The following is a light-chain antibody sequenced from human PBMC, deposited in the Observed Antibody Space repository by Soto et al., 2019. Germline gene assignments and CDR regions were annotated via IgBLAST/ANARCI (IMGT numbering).Light chain of an antibody. CDR3: SSYTSSIS. Sequence: QSALTRPASVSGSPGQSITISCTGTSSDVGGYNYVSWYQQHPGKAPKLIIYDVNTRPPGVSNRYSGSKSGNTASLTISGLQAEDEADYYCSSYTSSISFGGGTKVTVL. J-gene: IGLJ2*01. CDR2: DVN. V-gene: IGLV2-14*01. CDR1: SSDVGGYNY.